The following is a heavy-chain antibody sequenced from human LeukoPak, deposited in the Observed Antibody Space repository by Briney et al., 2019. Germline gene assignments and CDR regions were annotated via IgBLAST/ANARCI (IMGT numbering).Heavy chain of an antibody. CDR3: AKDRAPTTGSSDY. D-gene: IGHD3-10*01. Sequence: GGSLRLSCAASGFTFSSYGMSWVRQAPGKGLEWVSCISGSGGSTYYADSVKAPFTISRTNSNHTVYLQMNSLRAEDTAVYYCAKDRAPTTGSSDYWGQGTLVTVSS. V-gene: IGHV3-23*01. CDR2: ISGSGGST. CDR1: GFTFSSYG. J-gene: IGHJ4*02.